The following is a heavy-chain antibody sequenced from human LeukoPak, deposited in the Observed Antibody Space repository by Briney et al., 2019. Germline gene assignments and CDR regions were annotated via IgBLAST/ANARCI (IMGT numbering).Heavy chain of an antibody. Sequence: PGGSLRLSCAASGFTFSNDVMGWVRQAPGKGLEWVSTISGSGGRTYYADSGKGRFTVSRDNSKNTLYKQMNSLRAEDTAVYYCAKGLWDYYGSGIMYYTMDVWGQGTTVTVSS. V-gene: IGHV3-23*01. CDR3: AKGLWDYYGSGIMYYTMDV. J-gene: IGHJ6*02. D-gene: IGHD3-10*01. CDR2: ISGSGGRT. CDR1: GFTFSNDV.